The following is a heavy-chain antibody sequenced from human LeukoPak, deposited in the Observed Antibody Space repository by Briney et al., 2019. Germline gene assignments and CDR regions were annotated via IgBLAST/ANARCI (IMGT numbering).Heavy chain of an antibody. CDR1: GGAITNYY. D-gene: IGHD3-10*01. CDR3: ARESTENYYYGSGSPGDY. Sequence: SETLSLTCGVSGGAITNYYWNWIRQAPGKGLEWLGYIYYSGSTNYNPSLKSRVTISVDKSKNQFSLKLSSVTAADTAVYYCARESTENYYYGSGSPGDYWGQGTLVTVSS. J-gene: IGHJ4*02. V-gene: IGHV4-59*12. CDR2: IYYSGST.